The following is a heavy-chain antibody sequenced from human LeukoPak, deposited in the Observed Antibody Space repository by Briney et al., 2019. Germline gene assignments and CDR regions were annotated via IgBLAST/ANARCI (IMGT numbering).Heavy chain of an antibody. CDR1: GYTFTSYD. J-gene: IGHJ4*02. CDR2: MNPNSGNT. Sequence: ASVKVSFKSSGYTFTSYDIYWVRQATGQGLEWMGWMNPNSGNTGYAQKFQGRVTMTMNTSISTAYMALSSLRSEDTAVYYCARASQGNLGSQLDYWGQGTLVTVSS. CDR3: ARASQGNLGSQLDY. V-gene: IGHV1-8*01. D-gene: IGHD1-1*01.